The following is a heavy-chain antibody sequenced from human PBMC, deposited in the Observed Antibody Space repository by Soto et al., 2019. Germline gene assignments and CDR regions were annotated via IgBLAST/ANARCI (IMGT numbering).Heavy chain of an antibody. J-gene: IGHJ3*02. CDR2: ISAYNGNT. CDR3: ARTPMTYYYDSSGYYGDDAFDI. Sequence: QVQLVQSGAEVKKPGASVKVSCKASGYTFTSYGISWVRQAPGQGLEWMGWISAYNGNTNYARKLQGRVTLTTDTSTSTAYMELRSLRSDDTAVYYCARTPMTYYYDSSGYYGDDAFDIWGQGTMVTVSS. D-gene: IGHD3-22*01. CDR1: GYTFTSYG. V-gene: IGHV1-18*01.